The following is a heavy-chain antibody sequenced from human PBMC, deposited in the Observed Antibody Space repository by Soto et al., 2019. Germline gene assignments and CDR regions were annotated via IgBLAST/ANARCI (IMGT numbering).Heavy chain of an antibody. D-gene: IGHD2-2*01. CDR3: ARGRWLQHAFDY. V-gene: IGHV3-74*01. CDR2: INSAGTGT. CDR1: GFTFSSYW. J-gene: IGHJ4*02. Sequence: SLRLSGAASGFTFSSYWMYWVRQAPGKGLVWVSRINSAGTGTDYTDSVKGRLTISRDNAKNTLYLQMNSLRAEDTAVYFCARGRWLQHAFDYWGQGNVVTVSS.